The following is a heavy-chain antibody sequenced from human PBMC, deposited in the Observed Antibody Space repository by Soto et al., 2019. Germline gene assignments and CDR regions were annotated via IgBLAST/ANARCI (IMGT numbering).Heavy chain of an antibody. CDR2: LYWDNDK. Sequence: QITLQEAGHTRVPPKQTLKLTCTFSGFSIGTSGEAVRWIRQPPGKALEWLAMLYWDNDKLYSSSLRSRLTITKDNSSNQVGLTMTSVSPVDTATYYFSHRRRARPPVCSGGTCYVEMDDWGKGALVTVSS. CDR1: GFSIGTSGEA. V-gene: IGHV2-5*02. J-gene: IGHJ4*02. CDR3: SHRRRARPPVCSGGTCYVEMDD. D-gene: IGHD2-15*01.